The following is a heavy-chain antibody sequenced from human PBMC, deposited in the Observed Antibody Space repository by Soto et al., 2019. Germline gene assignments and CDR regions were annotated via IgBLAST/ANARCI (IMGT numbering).Heavy chain of an antibody. Sequence: EVQLLESGGGLVQPGGSLRLSSEASGFTFSIYVMTWVRQAPGKGLEWVSAVSGSAGTTYYADSVKGRFSISRDNSKNTLYLQMNSLTADDTAVYYCARVQGTARNAFDVWGHGTMVTVSS. V-gene: IGHV3-23*01. D-gene: IGHD6-6*01. CDR3: ARVQGTARNAFDV. CDR1: GFTFSIYV. J-gene: IGHJ3*01. CDR2: VSGSAGTT.